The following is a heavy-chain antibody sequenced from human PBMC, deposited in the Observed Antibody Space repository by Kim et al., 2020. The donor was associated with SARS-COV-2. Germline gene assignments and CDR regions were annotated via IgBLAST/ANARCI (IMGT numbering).Heavy chain of an antibody. CDR2: INHSGST. V-gene: IGHV4-34*01. CDR1: GGSFSGYY. J-gene: IGHJ4*02. Sequence: SETLSLTCAVYGGSFSGYYWSWIRQPPGKGLEWIGEINHSGSTNYNPSLKSRVTISLDTSKNQFSLKLSSVTAADTAVYYCARRQESITMIIVVIPNYGGAFDYWGQGTLVTVSS. CDR3: ARRQESITMIIVVIPNYGGAFDY. D-gene: IGHD3-22*01.